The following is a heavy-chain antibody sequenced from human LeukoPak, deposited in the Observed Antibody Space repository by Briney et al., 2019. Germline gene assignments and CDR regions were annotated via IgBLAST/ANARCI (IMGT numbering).Heavy chain of an antibody. CDR3: WRAADH. CDR2: LYSNGNT. J-gene: IGHJ4*02. CDR1: GGSIRGGDYY. Sequence: PSETLSLTCSFSGGSIRGGDYYWGWVRQPPGKGLEWIASLYSNGNTFYNPSLKSRVTISEESSKSQFSLKLRTVTAADTAVYFCWRAADHWGQGILVTVSS. V-gene: IGHV4-39*01.